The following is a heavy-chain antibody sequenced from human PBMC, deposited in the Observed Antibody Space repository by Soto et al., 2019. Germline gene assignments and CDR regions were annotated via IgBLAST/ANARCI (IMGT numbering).Heavy chain of an antibody. V-gene: IGHV1-46*01. CDR2: FNPSGDAT. CDR3: ARRGMSKIGFDT. CDR1: GYIFSNYY. Sequence: QVQLVQSGAEVKKPGTSVKVSCKASGYIFSNYYMHWVRQAPGQGLEWMGVFNPSGDATHYAQRFQGRVSVTRDTSTSTVYMERITLTSEDTAVYYWARRGMSKIGFDTWGQGTMVTVSS. D-gene: IGHD3-10*01. J-gene: IGHJ3*02.